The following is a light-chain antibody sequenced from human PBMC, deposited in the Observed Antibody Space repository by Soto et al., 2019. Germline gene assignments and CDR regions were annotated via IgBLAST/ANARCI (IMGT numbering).Light chain of an antibody. CDR1: QSISSY. CDR3: QQYGSSPWT. Sequence: DIQLTQSPSFLSSSVGYIFTITCLASQSISSYLNWYQHKPGKAPNLLIYAATTLQSGVPSRFSGSGSGTDFTLTISRLEPEDFAVYYCQQYGSSPWTFGQGTKVDIK. CDR2: AAT. V-gene: IGKV1-39*02. J-gene: IGKJ1*01.